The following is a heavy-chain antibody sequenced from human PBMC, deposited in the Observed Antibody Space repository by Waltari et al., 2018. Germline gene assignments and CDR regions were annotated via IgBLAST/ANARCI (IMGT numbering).Heavy chain of an antibody. D-gene: IGHD6-13*01. CDR2: IYYSGST. CDR1: GGSISSHY. J-gene: IGHJ4*02. V-gene: IGHV4-59*11. Sequence: QVQLQESGPGLVKPSETLSLTCTVSGGSISSHYWSWIRQPPGKGLEWTGYIYYSGSTNYNPSLKSRVTISVDTSKNQFSLKLSSVTAADTAVYYCARYIAAAENFDYWGQGTLVTVSS. CDR3: ARYIAAAENFDY.